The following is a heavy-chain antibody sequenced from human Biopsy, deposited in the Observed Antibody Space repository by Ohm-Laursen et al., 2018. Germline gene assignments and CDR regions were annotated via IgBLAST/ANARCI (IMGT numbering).Heavy chain of an antibody. V-gene: IGHV1-69*06. CDR2: NIPILGTG. Sequence: LVKVSCKSPGGTFSNYGVNWVRQAPGQGLEWLGGNIPILGTGNYAQKFQDRVTVAADTSTSTATMELRSLRSDDTAVYYCATKLTGYFHHWGQGTLVIVSS. CDR3: ATKLTGYFHH. J-gene: IGHJ1*01. CDR1: GGTFSNYG. D-gene: IGHD3-9*01.